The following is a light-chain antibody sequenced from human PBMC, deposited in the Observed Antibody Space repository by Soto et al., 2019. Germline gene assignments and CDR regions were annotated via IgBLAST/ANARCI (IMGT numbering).Light chain of an antibody. Sequence: VLTQSPATLSLSPGERATLSCRASQSIHTSLAWYQQKPGQPPRLVVYDSTLRANGVPDRFGGSRSGTDFTLTITRLEPEDSAVYFCQQYTGPPTTFGQGTRLEIK. CDR3: QQYTGPPTT. J-gene: IGKJ5*01. CDR1: QSIHTS. CDR2: DST. V-gene: IGKV3-11*01.